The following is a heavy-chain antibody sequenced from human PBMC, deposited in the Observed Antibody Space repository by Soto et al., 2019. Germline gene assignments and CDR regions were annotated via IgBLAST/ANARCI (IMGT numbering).Heavy chain of an antibody. CDR3: ARDPSEGRVGNWFES. V-gene: IGHV3-21*06. CDR2: ISSSTSYV. Sequence: EVQLVESGGGLVKPGGSLRLSCAASGFTFSRYGMNWLRQAPGKGLEWVASISSSTSYVYYADSVKGRFSISRDNAKNILYLEMYALRIEDTAVYYCARDPSEGRVGNWFESWGKGTLVTVAS. CDR1: GFTFSRYG. D-gene: IGHD2-2*01. J-gene: IGHJ5*01.